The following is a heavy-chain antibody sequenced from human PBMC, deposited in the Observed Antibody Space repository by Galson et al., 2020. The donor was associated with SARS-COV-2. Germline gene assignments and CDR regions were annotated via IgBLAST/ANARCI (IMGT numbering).Heavy chain of an antibody. CDR3: ARDRVCSGGSCYPFDY. V-gene: IGHV1-69*13. J-gene: IGHJ4*02. D-gene: IGHD2-15*01. CDR1: GGTFSSYA. CDR2: IIPIFGTA. Sequence: SVKVSCKASGGTFSSYAISWVRQAPGQGLEWMGRIIPIFGTANYAQKFQGRVTITADESTSTAYMELSSLRSEDTAVYYCARDRVCSGGSCYPFDYWGQGTLVTVSS.